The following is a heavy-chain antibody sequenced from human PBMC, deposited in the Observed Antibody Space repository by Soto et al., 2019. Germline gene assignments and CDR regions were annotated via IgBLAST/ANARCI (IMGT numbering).Heavy chain of an antibody. CDR3: VAGQYFFDY. Sequence: QVQLVESGGGVVQPGRSLRLSCAASGFSFSSYGMQWVRQARGKGLEWVAVISYDGSNKYYADSVKDRFTISRDNSKETLYMQMNSLRADDTAVYYCVAGQYFFDYCGQGTLVTVSS. J-gene: IGHJ4*02. CDR1: GFSFSSYG. D-gene: IGHD6-19*01. CDR2: ISYDGSNK. V-gene: IGHV3-30*03.